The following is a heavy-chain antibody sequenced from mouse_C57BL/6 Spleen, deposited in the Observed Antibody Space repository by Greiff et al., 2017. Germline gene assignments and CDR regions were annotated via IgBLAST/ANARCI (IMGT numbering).Heavy chain of an antibody. CDR1: GYTFTGYW. D-gene: IGHD1-1*01. V-gene: IGHV1-9*01. CDR2: ILPGSGST. J-gene: IGHJ2*01. Sequence: VKLMESGAELMKPGASVKLSCKATGYTFTGYWIEWVKQRPGHGLEWIGEILPGSGSTNYNEKFKGKATFTADKSSNTAYMQLSSLTTEDSAIYYCARSLLFLYGPFFDYWGQGTTLTVSS. CDR3: ARSLLFLYGPFFDY.